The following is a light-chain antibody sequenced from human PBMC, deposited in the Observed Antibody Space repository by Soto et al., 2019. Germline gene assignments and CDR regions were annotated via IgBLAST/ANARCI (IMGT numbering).Light chain of an antibody. J-gene: IGKJ4*01. V-gene: IGKV1-9*01. CDR1: QGISSY. Sequence: DIQLTQSPSSLSASVGDRVTITCRVSQGISSYLNWYRQKPGKVPKLLVYVASTLQSGVPSRFSGSGSGTDFSLSINSLQPEDFATYYCQQLNSYRLTFGGGTKVDI. CDR2: VAS. CDR3: QQLNSYRLT.